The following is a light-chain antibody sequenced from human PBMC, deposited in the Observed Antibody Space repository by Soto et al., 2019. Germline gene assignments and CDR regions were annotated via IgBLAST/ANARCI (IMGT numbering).Light chain of an antibody. CDR3: QQYGSSGT. CDR1: QSVSSN. J-gene: IGKJ1*01. Sequence: EIVMTQSPATLSVSPGERATLSCRASQSVSSNLAWYQHKPGQAPRLLISGASTRATGIPARFSGSGSGTDFTLTISRLEPEDFAVYYCQQYGSSGTFGQGTKVDI. CDR2: GAS. V-gene: IGKV3-15*01.